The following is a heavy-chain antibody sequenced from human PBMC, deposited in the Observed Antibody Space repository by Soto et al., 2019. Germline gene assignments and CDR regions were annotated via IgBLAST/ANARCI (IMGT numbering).Heavy chain of an antibody. Sequence: LSLTCTVSGGSLSSYYWSWIRQPPGKGLEWIGYIYYSGSTNYNPSLKSRVTISVDTSKNQFSLKLSSVTAADTAVYYCARAPTTSHVYYYYYGMDVWGQGTTVTVSS. CDR2: IYYSGST. V-gene: IGHV4-59*01. CDR3: ARAPTTSHVYYYYYGMDV. J-gene: IGHJ6*02. CDR1: GGSLSSYY. D-gene: IGHD1-7*01.